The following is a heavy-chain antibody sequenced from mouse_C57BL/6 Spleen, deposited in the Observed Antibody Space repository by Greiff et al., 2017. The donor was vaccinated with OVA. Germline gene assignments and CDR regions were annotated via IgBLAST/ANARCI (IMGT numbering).Heavy chain of an antibody. CDR2: IHPNSGST. CDR3: AWMGSSYYFDV. V-gene: IGHV1-64*01. CDR1: GYTFTSYW. J-gene: IGHJ1*03. Sequence: VQLQHPGAELVKPGASVKLSCKASGYTFTSYWMHWVKQRPGQGLEWIGMIHPNSGSTNYNEKFKSKATLTVDKSSSTAYMQLSSLTSEDSAVYYCAWMGSSYYFDVWGTGTTVTVSS. D-gene: IGHD1-1*01.